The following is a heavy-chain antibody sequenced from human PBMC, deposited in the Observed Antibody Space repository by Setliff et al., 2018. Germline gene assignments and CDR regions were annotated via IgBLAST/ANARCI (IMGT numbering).Heavy chain of an antibody. CDR3: AKDRPQQQQLIPWD. CDR2: ISGSGGNT. Sequence: QTGGSLRLSCAASGFTFSSYAMSWVRQAAGKGLEWVSAISGSGGNTYYADSVRGRFTVSRDNSKNTLFLQMNSLRDEDAAVYYCAKDRPQQQQLIPWDWGQGTLVTVSS. D-gene: IGHD6-13*01. CDR1: GFTFSSYA. V-gene: IGHV3-23*01. J-gene: IGHJ4*02.